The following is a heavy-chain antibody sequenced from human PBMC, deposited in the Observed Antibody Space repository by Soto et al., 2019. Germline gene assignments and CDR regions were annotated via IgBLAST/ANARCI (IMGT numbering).Heavy chain of an antibody. CDR3: ARGRDYYDCSGYSDGFDY. Sequence: QVQLVESGGGVVQPGRSLRLSCAASGFTFSSYAMHWVRQAPGKGLEWVAVISYDGSNKYYADSVKGRFTISRDNSKNTLFLQMNSLGAEDTAVYYCARGRDYYDCSGYSDGFDYWGQGTLVTVSS. CDR2: ISYDGSNK. CDR1: GFTFSSYA. D-gene: IGHD3-22*01. V-gene: IGHV3-30-3*01. J-gene: IGHJ4*02.